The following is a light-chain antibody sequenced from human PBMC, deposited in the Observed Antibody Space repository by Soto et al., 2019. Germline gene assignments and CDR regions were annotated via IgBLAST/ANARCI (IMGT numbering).Light chain of an antibody. CDR3: QQYESYPLS. CDR2: KAS. J-gene: IGKJ4*01. CDR1: QSISDW. V-gene: IGKV1-5*03. Sequence: DIQMTQSLFTLSASVGDIVTISCRASQSISDWLAWYQQKPGKAPKLLIYKASILESGVPSRFSGGGSGTEFTLTISSLQPDDFATYYCQQYESYPLSFGGGTKVEIK.